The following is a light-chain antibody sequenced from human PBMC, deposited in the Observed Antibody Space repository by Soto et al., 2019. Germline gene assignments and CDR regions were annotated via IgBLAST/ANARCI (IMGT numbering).Light chain of an antibody. V-gene: IGKV1-39*01. Sequence: DIQMTQSPSSLSASVGDRVTITCRASQTIKNYLNWYQRKPGKAPNILIYATSNLQTGVPSRFSASGSGTDFTLTISSLQPEDFATYYCQQTFNPPLTFGQGTKVDIK. CDR1: QTIKNY. J-gene: IGKJ1*01. CDR3: QQTFNPPLT. CDR2: ATS.